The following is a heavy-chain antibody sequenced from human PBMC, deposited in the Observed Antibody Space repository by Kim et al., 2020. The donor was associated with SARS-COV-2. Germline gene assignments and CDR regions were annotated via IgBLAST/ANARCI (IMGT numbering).Heavy chain of an antibody. D-gene: IGHD6-19*01. CDR3: ARENPHIAVAGTFDY. J-gene: IGHJ4*02. Sequence: PPLKRQITIPGDTSKNQFSLKLSSVTAADTAVYYCARENPHIAVAGTFDYWGQGTLVTVSS. V-gene: IGHV4-59*01.